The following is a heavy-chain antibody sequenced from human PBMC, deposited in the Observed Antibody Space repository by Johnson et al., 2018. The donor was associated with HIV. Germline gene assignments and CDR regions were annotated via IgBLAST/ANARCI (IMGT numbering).Heavy chain of an antibody. Sequence: QLVVSGGAVVRPGGSLRLSCTASGFTFDDYGMNWVRQVPGQGLEWVSGINWNGGSTSYADSVKGRFTISIDNAKNSLYLQMNSLRAEDTALYYCARVVQYYDSSGYSTRGGDGLDIWGQGTVVTVSS. V-gene: IGHV3-20*04. CDR1: GFTFDDYG. CDR3: ARVVQYYDSSGYSTRGGDGLDI. D-gene: IGHD3-22*01. CDR2: INWNGGST. J-gene: IGHJ3*02.